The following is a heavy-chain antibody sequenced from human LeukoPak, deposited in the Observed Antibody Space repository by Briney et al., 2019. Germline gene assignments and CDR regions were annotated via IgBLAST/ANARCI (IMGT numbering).Heavy chain of an antibody. J-gene: IGHJ4*02. CDR1: GGSLSSYY. CDR2: IYTSGST. V-gene: IGHV4-4*07. CDR3: ARGGIAAAGTDPFDY. D-gene: IGHD6-13*01. Sequence: PSGTLSLTCTVSGGSLSSYYWSWIRQPAGKGLEWIGRIYTSGSTNYNPSLKSRVTISVDKSKNQFSLKLSSVTAADTAVYYCARGGIAAAGTDPFDYWGQGTLVTVSS.